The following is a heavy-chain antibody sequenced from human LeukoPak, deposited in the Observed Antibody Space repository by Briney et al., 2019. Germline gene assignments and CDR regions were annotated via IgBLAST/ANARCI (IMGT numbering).Heavy chain of an antibody. Sequence: PSETLSLTCAVYGGSFSGYYWSWIRQPPGKGLEWIGEINHSGSTNYNPSLKSRVTISVDTSKNQFSLKLSSVTAEDTAVYYCARAHISSFLGSGFDIWGQGTMVTVSS. D-gene: IGHD3-3*02. CDR2: INHSGST. J-gene: IGHJ3*02. CDR3: ARAHISSFLGSGFDI. CDR1: GGSFSGYY. V-gene: IGHV4-34*01.